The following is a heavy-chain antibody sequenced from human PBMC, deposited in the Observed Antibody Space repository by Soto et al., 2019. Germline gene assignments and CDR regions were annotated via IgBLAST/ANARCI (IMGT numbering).Heavy chain of an antibody. J-gene: IGHJ5*02. CDR2: ISAYNGNT. D-gene: IGHD2-2*01. CDR1: GYTFTSYG. V-gene: IGHV1-18*04. Sequence: GASVKVSCKASGYTFTSYGISWVRQAPGQGLEWMGWISAYNGNTNYAQKLQGRVTMTTDTSTSTAHMELRSLRSDDTAVYYCARDGGVIVVVPSSWFDPWGQGTLVTVSS. CDR3: ARDGGVIVVVPSSWFDP.